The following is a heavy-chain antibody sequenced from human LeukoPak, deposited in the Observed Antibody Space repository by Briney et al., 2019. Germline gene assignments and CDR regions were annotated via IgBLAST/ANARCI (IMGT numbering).Heavy chain of an antibody. CDR1: GGSISSGSYY. CDR2: IYTSGST. V-gene: IGHV4-61*02. D-gene: IGHD1-26*01. CDR3: ARVRSYFGFDY. Sequence: SQTLSLTCTVSGGSISSGSYYWSWIRQPAGKGLEWIGRIYTSGSTNYNPSLKSRVTISVDTSKNQFSLKLRSVTAADTAVYYCARVRSYFGFDYWGQGTLVTVSS. J-gene: IGHJ4*02.